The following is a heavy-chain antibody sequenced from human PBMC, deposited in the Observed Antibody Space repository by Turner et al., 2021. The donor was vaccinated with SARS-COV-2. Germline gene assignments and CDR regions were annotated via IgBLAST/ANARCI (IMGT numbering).Heavy chain of an antibody. V-gene: IGHV4-39*01. Sequence: QLQLQESGPGLVKPSETLSLTCTVSGGSISSSSYYWGWIRQPRGKGLEWIGSTDDSGSTYYNPSLKSRVTISVYTSKNQFSLKLSSVTAADTAVYYCARRGRLLGDWYFDLWGRGTLVTVSS. D-gene: IGHD3-22*01. CDR3: ARRGRLLGDWYFDL. J-gene: IGHJ2*01. CDR2: TDDSGST. CDR1: GGSISSSSYY.